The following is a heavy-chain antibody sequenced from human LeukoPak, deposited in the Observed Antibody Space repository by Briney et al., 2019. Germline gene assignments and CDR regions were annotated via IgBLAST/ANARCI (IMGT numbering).Heavy chain of an antibody. CDR3: ARRIAVAGTAPWIDY. V-gene: IGHV4-39*01. J-gene: IGHJ4*02. CDR2: IYYSGST. D-gene: IGHD6-19*01. CDR1: GGSISSSSYY. Sequence: PSETLSLTCTVSGGSISSSSYYWGWIRQPPGKGLEWIGSIYYSGSTYYNPSLKSRVTISVDASKNQFSLKLSSVTAADTAVYYCARRIAVAGTAPWIDYWGQGTLVTVSS.